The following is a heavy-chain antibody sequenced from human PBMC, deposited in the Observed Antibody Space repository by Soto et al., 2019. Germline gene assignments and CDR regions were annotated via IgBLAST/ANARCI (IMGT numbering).Heavy chain of an antibody. CDR1: GYTFTSYD. CDR3: ARGGNWGYLYYYGMDV. J-gene: IGHJ6*02. D-gene: IGHD7-27*01. Sequence: QVQLVQSGAEVKKPGASVTVSCKASGYTFTSYDINWVRQATGQGLEWLGWMNPNSGNTGYAQKFQGRVTMTRNTSISTAYRELSSLRSEDTAVYYCARGGNWGYLYYYGMDVWGQGTTVTVSS. V-gene: IGHV1-8*01. CDR2: MNPNSGNT.